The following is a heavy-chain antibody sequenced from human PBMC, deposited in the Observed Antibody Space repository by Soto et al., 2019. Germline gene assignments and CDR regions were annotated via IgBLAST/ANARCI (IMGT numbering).Heavy chain of an antibody. J-gene: IGHJ6*02. CDR3: ATVREYYGSWSYSHYGMDV. D-gene: IGHD3-10*01. CDR1: GGSISSSSYY. Sequence: NPWETLSLTCTVSGGSISSSSYYWGWIRQPPGKGLEWIGSIYYSGSTYYNPSLKSRVTISVDTSKNQFSLKLSSVTAADTAVYYCATVREYYGSWSYSHYGMDVWGQGTTVTVSS. V-gene: IGHV4-39*01. CDR2: IYYSGST.